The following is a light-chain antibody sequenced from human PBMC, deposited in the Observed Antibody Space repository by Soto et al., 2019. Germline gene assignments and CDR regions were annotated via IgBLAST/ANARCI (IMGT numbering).Light chain of an antibody. J-gene: IGLJ3*02. CDR1: SSDVGGYNY. V-gene: IGLV2-14*01. CDR2: DVT. Sequence: QSALTQPASVSGSPGQSITISCTGTSSDVGGYNYVSWYQQHPGKAPKVMIYDVTNRPSGVSNRFSGSKSGNTASLTISGLQAEDEADYYCSSYTPSSTWVFGGGTKLTVL. CDR3: SSYTPSSTWV.